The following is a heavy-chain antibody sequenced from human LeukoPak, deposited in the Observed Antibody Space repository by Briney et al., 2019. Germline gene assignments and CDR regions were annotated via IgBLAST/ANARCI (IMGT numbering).Heavy chain of an antibody. CDR1: GFTFDDYA. J-gene: IGHJ4*02. Sequence: PGRSLRLSCAASGFTFDDYAMHWVRQAPGKGLEWVSGISWNSGSIGYADSVKGRFTISRDNAKNSLYLQMNSLRAEDMALYYCAKDREGQQLGGFDYWGQGTLVTVSS. V-gene: IGHV3-9*03. D-gene: IGHD6-6*01. CDR2: ISWNSGSI. CDR3: AKDREGQQLGGFDY.